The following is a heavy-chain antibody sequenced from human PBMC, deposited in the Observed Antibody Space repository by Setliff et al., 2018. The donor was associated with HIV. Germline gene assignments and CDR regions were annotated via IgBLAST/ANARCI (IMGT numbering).Heavy chain of an antibody. CDR1: GGSFSGYY. J-gene: IGHJ6*03. CDR3: ARQRGSSWSYYYYYMDV. Sequence: SETLSLTCAVYGGSFSGYYWSWIRQPPGKGLEWIGEINHSGSTNYNPSLKSRVTISVDTSKNQFSLKLSSVTAADTAVYYCARQRGSSWSYYYYYMDVWGKGTTVTVSS. V-gene: IGHV4-34*01. D-gene: IGHD6-13*01. CDR2: INHSGST.